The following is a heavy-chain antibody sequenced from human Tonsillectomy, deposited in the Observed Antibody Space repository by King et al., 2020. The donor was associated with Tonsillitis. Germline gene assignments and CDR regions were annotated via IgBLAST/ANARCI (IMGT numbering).Heavy chain of an antibody. CDR2: INAYNGNT. CDR3: ARVGYNSYFDF. CDR1: GYTFNNYA. Sequence: QLVQSGAEVKKPGASVKVSCKTSGYTFNNYAINWVRQAPGQGLEGMGWINAYNGNTNYEQKFQGRDTMTTDPSTSTAYMEVGRLRFDDTAVYFCARVGYNSYFDFWGQGTLVTVSS. J-gene: IGHJ4*02. V-gene: IGHV1-18*01. D-gene: IGHD1-1*01.